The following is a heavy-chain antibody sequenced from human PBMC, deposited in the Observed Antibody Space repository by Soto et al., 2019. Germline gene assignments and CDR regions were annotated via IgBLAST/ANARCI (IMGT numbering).Heavy chain of an antibody. Sequence: PGGSLRLSCAASGFSFSSDSMGWVRQAPGEGLEWVSSISSSGSFMNYADSVKGRFTISRDNAKNSLYLQMSGLKDEDTAVYYCARDPPTGTTLDWVDSWGQGTLVTVSS. J-gene: IGHJ5*01. V-gene: IGHV3-21*01. CDR1: GFSFSSDS. D-gene: IGHD1-7*01. CDR2: ISSSGSFM. CDR3: ARDPPTGTTLDWVDS.